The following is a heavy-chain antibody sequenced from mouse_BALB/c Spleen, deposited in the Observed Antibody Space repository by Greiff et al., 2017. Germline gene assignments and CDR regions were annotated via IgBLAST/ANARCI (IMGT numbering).Heavy chain of an antibody. J-gene: IGHJ2*01. V-gene: IGHV1-12*01. CDR1: GYTFTSYN. CDR2: IYPGNGDT. CDR3: ARDDGYYYLDY. Sequence: LQQPGAELVKPGASVKMSCKASGYTFTSYNMHWVKQTPGQGLEWIGAIYPGNGDTSYNQKFKGKATLTADKSSSTAYMQLSSLTSEDSAVYYCARDDGYYYLDYWGQGTTLTVSS. D-gene: IGHD2-3*01.